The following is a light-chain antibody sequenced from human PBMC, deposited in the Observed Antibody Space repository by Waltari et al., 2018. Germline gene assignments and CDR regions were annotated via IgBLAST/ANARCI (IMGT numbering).Light chain of an antibody. CDR3: QSADSSGTYWV. Sequence: SYELTQPPSVSVSPGQTARITCSGDALPKQYAYWYQQKPGQAPVLGIYKDRERPSGIPELFAGSSSGTTVTLTISGVQAEDEADYYCQSADSSGTYWVFGGGTKLTVL. CDR2: KDR. V-gene: IGLV3-25*03. J-gene: IGLJ3*02. CDR1: ALPKQY.